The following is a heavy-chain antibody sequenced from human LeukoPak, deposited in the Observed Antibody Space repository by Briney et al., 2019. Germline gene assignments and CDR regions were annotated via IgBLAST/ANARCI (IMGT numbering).Heavy chain of an antibody. D-gene: IGHD3-10*01. CDR1: GFTFSRNT. V-gene: IGHV3-64D*06. CDR3: VKDLSGTYSFDY. J-gene: IGHJ4*02. CDR2: TTDTGGST. Sequence: SGGSLKLSCSASGFTFSRNTMHWVRQAPGKGLEYVSGTTDTGGSTYCAYSVKGRFTISRDNSKKTLYLQVNSLRVEDTAVYYCVKDLSGTYSFDYWGQGTLVTVSS.